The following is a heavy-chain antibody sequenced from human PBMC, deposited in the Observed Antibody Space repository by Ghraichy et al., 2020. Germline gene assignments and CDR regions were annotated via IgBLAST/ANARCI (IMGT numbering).Heavy chain of an antibody. CDR2: TWSDGSFE. CDR3: AGQGGGTDSWTEYFHQ. V-gene: IGHV3-33*01. J-gene: IGHJ1*01. D-gene: IGHD3/OR15-3a*01. CDR1: QLTFRTYG. Sequence: GGSLRLSCAASQLTFRTYGMHWVRQAPGKGLEWVAVTWSDGSFENYADSVKGRFTISIDKSKNIIYLQMNSLRVDDTAVYYCAGQGGGTDSWTEYFHQWGRGTLVTVSS.